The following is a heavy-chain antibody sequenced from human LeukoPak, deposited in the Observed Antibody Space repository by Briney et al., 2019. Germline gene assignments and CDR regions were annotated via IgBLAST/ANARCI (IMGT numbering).Heavy chain of an antibody. Sequence: PGGSLRLSCAASGFTFSSYAMSWVRQAPGKGLEWVSAISGSGGSTYCADSVNGRFTISRDNSKNTLYLQMNSLRAEDTAVYYCAKDWYSSSWFDYWGQGTLVTVSS. CDR2: ISGSGGST. J-gene: IGHJ4*02. CDR3: AKDWYSSSWFDY. D-gene: IGHD6-13*01. CDR1: GFTFSSYA. V-gene: IGHV3-23*01.